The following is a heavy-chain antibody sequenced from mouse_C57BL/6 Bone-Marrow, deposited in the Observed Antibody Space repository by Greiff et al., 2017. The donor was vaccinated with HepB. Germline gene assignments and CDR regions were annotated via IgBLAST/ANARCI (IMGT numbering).Heavy chain of an antibody. CDR3: ARGDYYGYAMDY. CDR1: GYAFRSSW. CDR2: IYPGDGDT. D-gene: IGHD1-1*01. J-gene: IGHJ4*01. Sequence: VQLQQSGPELVKPGASVKISCKASGYAFRSSWMNWVKQRPGKGLEWIGRIYPGDGDTNYNGKFKGKATLTADKSSSTAYMQLSSLTSEDSAVYFCARGDYYGYAMDYWGQGTSVTVSS. V-gene: IGHV1-82*01.